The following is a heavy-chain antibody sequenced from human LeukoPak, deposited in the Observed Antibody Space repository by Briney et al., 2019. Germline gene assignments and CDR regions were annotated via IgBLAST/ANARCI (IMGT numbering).Heavy chain of an antibody. CDR3: ARRYCSGGSCPFDY. CDR2: TYYRSKWYN. V-gene: IGHV6-1*01. CDR1: GDSVSSTSAT. Sequence: SQTLLLTCAISGDSVSSTSATWNWIRQSPSRGLEWLGRTYYRSKWYNDYAVSVKGRITINPDTSKNQFSLQLNSVTPEDTAVYYCARRYCSGGSCPFDYWGQGTLVTVSS. D-gene: IGHD2-15*01. J-gene: IGHJ4*02.